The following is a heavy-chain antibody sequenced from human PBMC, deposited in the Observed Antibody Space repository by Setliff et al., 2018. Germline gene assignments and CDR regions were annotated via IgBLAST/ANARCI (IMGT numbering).Heavy chain of an antibody. CDR3: ASCRYQVPYDY. V-gene: IGHV4-39*01. Sequence: SETLSLTCTVPGGSISSISYYWGWIRQPPGKGLEWIGTVYDSGTTYFNPSLKSRVTIFVDTSKNQFSLNLNSVTAADTGVYYCASCRYQVPYDYWGQGILVTVSS. D-gene: IGHD2-2*01. CDR2: VYDSGTT. CDR1: GGSISSISYY. J-gene: IGHJ4*02.